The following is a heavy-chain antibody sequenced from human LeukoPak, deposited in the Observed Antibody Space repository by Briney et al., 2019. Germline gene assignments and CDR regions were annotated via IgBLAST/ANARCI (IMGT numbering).Heavy chain of an antibody. CDR3: ARGCGSASCPYFSDN. CDR2: IRQDGSVN. Sequence: GGSLRLSCAASGFTFSSYDMHWVRQAPGKGLEWVATIRQDGSVNHYVDSVKGRFTVSRDNAKNSLYLQMNSLRAEDTAVYYCARGCGSASCPYFSDNWGQGTPVTVST. J-gene: IGHJ4*02. CDR1: GFTFSSYD. D-gene: IGHD2-2*01. V-gene: IGHV3-7*04.